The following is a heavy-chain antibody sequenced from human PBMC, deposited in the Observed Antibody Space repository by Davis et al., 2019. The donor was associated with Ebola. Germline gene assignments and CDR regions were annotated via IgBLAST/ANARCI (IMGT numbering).Heavy chain of an antibody. CDR3: ARDRGYCSGGACYRLLDY. J-gene: IGHJ4*02. D-gene: IGHD2-8*02. CDR1: GFTFSSYS. CDR2: ISSSSSYI. V-gene: IGHV3-21*01. Sequence: GESLKISCAASGFTFSSYSMNWVRQAPGKGLEWVPSISSSSSYIYYADSVKGRFTISRDNAKNSLFLQMDSLRAEDTAVYYCARDRGYCSGGACYRLLDYWGQGTLVTVSS.